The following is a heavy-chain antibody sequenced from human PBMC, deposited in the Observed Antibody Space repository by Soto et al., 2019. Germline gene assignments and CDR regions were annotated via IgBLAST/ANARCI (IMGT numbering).Heavy chain of an antibody. CDR2: IIPIFGTA. V-gene: IGHV1-69*01. Sequence: QVQLVQSGAEVKKPWSSVKVSCKASGGTFSSYAISWVRQAPGQGLEWMGGIIPIFGTANYAQKFQGRVTITADESTSTAYMEMSSLRSEDTAVYYCAKIKRDGSNKADYWGQGTLVPVSS. J-gene: IGHJ4*02. D-gene: IGHD5-12*01. CDR3: AKIKRDGSNKADY. CDR1: GGTFSSYA.